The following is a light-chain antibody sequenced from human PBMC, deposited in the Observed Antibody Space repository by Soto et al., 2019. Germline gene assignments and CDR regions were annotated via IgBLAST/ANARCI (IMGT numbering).Light chain of an antibody. J-gene: IGKJ2*01. CDR2: GAS. CDR3: QQSYSVPYT. CDR1: QTISKS. Sequence: DIQMTQSPSSLSASVGDTISITCRSFQTISKSLNWYQLRSGKAPKLLIFGASNLHSGVPPRFSGLGSGTHSTLTITTPQPEDAATYYCQQSYSVPYTFGQGTKVDIK. V-gene: IGKV1-39*01.